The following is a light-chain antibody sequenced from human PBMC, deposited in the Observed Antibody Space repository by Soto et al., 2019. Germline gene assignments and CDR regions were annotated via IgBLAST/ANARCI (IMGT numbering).Light chain of an antibody. Sequence: EIVLTQSPGTLSLSPGERATLSCRASQSVNGNYLTWYQQKPGQAPRLLIYGASTRATGTPDRFSGSGSGTVFTLTTSRLEPEDFAVYYCRQYGSSFRYTFGQGTKLEIK. J-gene: IGKJ2*01. V-gene: IGKV3-20*01. CDR1: QSVNGNY. CDR2: GAS. CDR3: RQYGSSFRYT.